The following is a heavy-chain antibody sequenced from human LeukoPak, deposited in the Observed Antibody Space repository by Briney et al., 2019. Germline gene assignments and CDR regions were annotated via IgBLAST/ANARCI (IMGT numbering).Heavy chain of an antibody. J-gene: IGHJ4*02. Sequence: TGGSLRLSCAASGFTFSSDAMHWVRQAPGKGLEWVAVISYDGSNKYYADSVKGRFTISRDNSKNTLYLQMNSLRAEDTAVYYCARETNPRIVGATPFDYWGQGTLVTVSS. CDR1: GFTFSSDA. CDR2: ISYDGSNK. CDR3: ARETNPRIVGATPFDY. D-gene: IGHD1-26*01. V-gene: IGHV3-30-3*01.